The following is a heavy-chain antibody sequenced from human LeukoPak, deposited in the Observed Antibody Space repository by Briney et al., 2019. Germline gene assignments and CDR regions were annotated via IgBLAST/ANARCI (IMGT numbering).Heavy chain of an antibody. J-gene: IGHJ4*02. CDR3: ARTHGTLTGTGFDY. D-gene: IGHD1-20*01. V-gene: IGHV3-74*01. CDR2: IKTDGSST. CDR1: GFTFSTYW. Sequence: GGSLRLSCAASGFTFSTYWMHWVRQAPGKGLVWVSHIKTDGSSTTYADSVKGRFTISRDNAKNTLYLQMNSLRAEDTAVYYCARTHGTLTGTGFDYWGQETLVTVSS.